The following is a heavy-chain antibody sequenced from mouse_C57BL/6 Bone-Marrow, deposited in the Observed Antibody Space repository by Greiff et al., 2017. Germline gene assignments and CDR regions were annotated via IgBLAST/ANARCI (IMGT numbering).Heavy chain of an antibody. D-gene: IGHD1-1*01. CDR2: IDPSDSYT. CDR3: ARGVLGSWFAY. Sequence: VQLQQPGAELVRPGTSVKLSCKASGYTFTSYWMHWVKQRPGQGLEWIGMIDPSDSYTNYNQKFKGKATLTVETSSSTAYMQLSSLTSEDSAVYYCARGVLGSWFAYWGQGTLVTVSA. J-gene: IGHJ3*01. CDR1: GYTFTSYW. V-gene: IGHV1-59*01.